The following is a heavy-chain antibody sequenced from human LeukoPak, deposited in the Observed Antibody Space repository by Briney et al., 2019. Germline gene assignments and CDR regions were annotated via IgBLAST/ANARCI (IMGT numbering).Heavy chain of an antibody. Sequence: GGSLRLSCTASGFTFGDYAMSWVRQAPGKGLEWVGFIRSKAYGGTTEYAASVKGRFTISRDDSKSIAYLQMNSLKTEGTAVYYCTRDRGTYYDFWSGYYIFDYWGQGTLVTVSS. CDR2: IRSKAYGGTT. D-gene: IGHD3-3*01. J-gene: IGHJ4*02. CDR1: GFTFGDYA. CDR3: TRDRGTYYDFWSGYYIFDY. V-gene: IGHV3-49*04.